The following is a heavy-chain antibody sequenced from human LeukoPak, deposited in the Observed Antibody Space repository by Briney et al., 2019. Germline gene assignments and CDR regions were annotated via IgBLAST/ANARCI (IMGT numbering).Heavy chain of an antibody. J-gene: IGHJ6*03. Sequence: GGSLRLSCAASGFTFSSYGIHWVRQGPGKGLEWVAFIRFDGSYKYYADSVKGRFTISRDNSKNTLFLEMNSLRAEDTAVYYRAKDSDCTTTTCYDYYYYYMDVWGKGTTVTVSS. CDR1: GFTFSSYG. CDR3: AKDSDCTTTTCYDYYYYYMDV. V-gene: IGHV3-30*02. CDR2: IRFDGSYK. D-gene: IGHD2-2*01.